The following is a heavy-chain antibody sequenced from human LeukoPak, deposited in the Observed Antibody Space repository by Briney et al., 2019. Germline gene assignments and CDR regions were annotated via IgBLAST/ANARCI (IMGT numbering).Heavy chain of an antibody. CDR3: ANFQWLRYFAF. J-gene: IGHJ4*02. Sequence: GGSLRLSCAASGFTFSDYYMSWIRQAPGKGLEWLSYISSSGNIKYYTDSVKGRFTIPRDNAKNSLYLQMNSLRAEDTAVYYCANFQWLRYFAFWGQGTLVTVSS. D-gene: IGHD5-12*01. CDR2: ISSSGNIK. V-gene: IGHV3-11*01. CDR1: GFTFSDYY.